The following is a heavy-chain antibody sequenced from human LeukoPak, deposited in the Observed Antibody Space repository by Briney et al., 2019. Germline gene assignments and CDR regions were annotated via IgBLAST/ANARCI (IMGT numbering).Heavy chain of an antibody. CDR2: INNDGTVT. D-gene: IGHD6-19*01. CDR1: GFTFSKYG. V-gene: IGHV3-74*01. J-gene: IGHJ4*02. CDR3: ATKQWLAPPPDS. Sequence: PGGSLRLAGAAVGFTFSKYGMVWVRQAPGNGLEIVSRINNDGTVTNYAESVKGRFTVSRDNADNTMFLQMNSVRDEDTAVYYCATKQWLAPPPDSWGQGTPVTVSS.